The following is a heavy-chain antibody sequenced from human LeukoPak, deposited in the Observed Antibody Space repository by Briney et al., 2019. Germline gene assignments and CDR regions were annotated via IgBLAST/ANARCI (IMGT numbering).Heavy chain of an antibody. CDR1: GGSISSSSYY. Sequence: SETLSLTCTVSGGSISSSSYYWSWIRQPPGKGLEWIGFIFYSGSTHYNPSVKSRVTISVDTSKNQFSLKLRSVTAADTAVYYCAREDGYNSPYYFDYWGQGTLVTVSS. D-gene: IGHD5-24*01. J-gene: IGHJ4*02. CDR3: AREDGYNSPYYFDY. CDR2: IFYSGST. V-gene: IGHV4-61*01.